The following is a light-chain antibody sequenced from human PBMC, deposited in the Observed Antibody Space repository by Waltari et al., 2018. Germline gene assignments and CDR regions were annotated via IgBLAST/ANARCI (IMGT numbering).Light chain of an antibody. CDR1: QSLLHSNGYNY. CDR2: LGS. Sequence: DIVMTQSPLSLPVTPGEPASIPCSPSQSLLHSNGYNYLDWYLQKPGQSPQLLIYLGSNRASGVPDRFSGSGSGTDFTLKISRVEAEDVGVYYCMQALQTPLFTFGPGTKVDIK. CDR3: MQALQTPLFT. V-gene: IGKV2-28*01. J-gene: IGKJ3*01.